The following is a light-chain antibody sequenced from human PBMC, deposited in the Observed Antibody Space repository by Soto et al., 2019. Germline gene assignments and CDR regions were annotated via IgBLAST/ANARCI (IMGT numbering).Light chain of an antibody. CDR3: QQYGSPIT. Sequence: EIVLTQSPGTLSLSPGERATLSCRASQSVSSSYLAWYQQKPGQAPRLLIYDASNRATGIPARFSGTGSETDFTLTISSLEPEDFAVYYCQQYGSPITFGQGTRLEIK. CDR2: DAS. CDR1: QSVSSSY. V-gene: IGKV3-20*01. J-gene: IGKJ5*01.